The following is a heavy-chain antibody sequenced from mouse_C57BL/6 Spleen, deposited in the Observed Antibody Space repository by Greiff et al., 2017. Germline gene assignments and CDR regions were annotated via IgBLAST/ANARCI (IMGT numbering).Heavy chain of an antibody. CDR3: ARKTYGSSYCAMDY. V-gene: IGHV1-39*01. CDR1: GYSFTDYN. Sequence: VQLKQSGPELVKPGASVKISCKASGYSFTDYNMNWVKQSNGKSLEWIGVINPNYGTTSYNQKFKGKATLTVDQSSSTAYMQLNSLTSEDSAVYYCARKTYGSSYCAMDYWGQGTSVTVSS. D-gene: IGHD1-1*01. J-gene: IGHJ4*01. CDR2: INPNYGTT.